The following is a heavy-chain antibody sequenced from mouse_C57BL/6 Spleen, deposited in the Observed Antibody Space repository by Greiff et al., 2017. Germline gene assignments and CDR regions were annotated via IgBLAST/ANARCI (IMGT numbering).Heavy chain of an antibody. Sequence: EVKLQESGGGLVKPGGSLKLSCAASGFTFSSYAMSWVRQTPEKRLEWVATISDGGSYTYYPDNVKGRFTISRDNAKNNLYLQMSHLKSEDTAMYYCARESGYYPYYFDYWGQGTTLTVSS. J-gene: IGHJ2*01. CDR2: ISDGGSYT. D-gene: IGHD2-3*01. CDR3: ARESGYYPYYFDY. CDR1: GFTFSSYA. V-gene: IGHV5-4*01.